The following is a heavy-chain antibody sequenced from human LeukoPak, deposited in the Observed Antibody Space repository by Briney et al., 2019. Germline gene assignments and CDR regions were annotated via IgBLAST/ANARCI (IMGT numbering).Heavy chain of an antibody. J-gene: IGHJ4*02. V-gene: IGHV4-31*03. CDR3: ARAPKGDSPSDY. Sequence: SETLSLTCTVSGGSISSGGYYWSWLRQHPGKGLEWIGYIYYSGSTYYNPSLKSRFTISVDTSKNQFSLKLSSVTAADTAVYYSARAPKGDSPSDYWGQGTLVTVSS. CDR2: IYYSGST. D-gene: IGHD3-22*01. CDR1: GGSISSGGYY.